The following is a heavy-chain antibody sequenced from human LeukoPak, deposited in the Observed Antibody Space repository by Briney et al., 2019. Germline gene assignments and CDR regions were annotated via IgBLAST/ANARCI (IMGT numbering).Heavy chain of an antibody. CDR2: IIPIFGTA. CDR3: ASAVGLDAFNI. Sequence: ASVKVSCKASGGTFSSYAISWVRQAPGQGLEWMGGIIPIFGTANYAQKFQGRVTITTDESTSKAFMELRRLTSDDTAVYYCASAVGLDAFNIWGQGTMVTVSS. V-gene: IGHV1-69*05. CDR1: GGTFSSYA. J-gene: IGHJ3*02.